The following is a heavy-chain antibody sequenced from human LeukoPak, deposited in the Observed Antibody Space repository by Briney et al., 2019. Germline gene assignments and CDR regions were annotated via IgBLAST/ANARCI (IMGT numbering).Heavy chain of an antibody. CDR3: ARGRVKYYYDSSGTDGMGV. Sequence: GGSLRLSCAASGFTVSSRYMSWVRQAPGKGLEWVSVIYSGGSTYYADSVKGRFTISRDNSKNTLYLQMNSLRAEDTAVYYCARGRVKYYYDSSGTDGMGVWGQGTTGTVSS. V-gene: IGHV3-53*01. CDR1: GFTVSSRY. D-gene: IGHD3-22*01. J-gene: IGHJ6*02. CDR2: IYSGGST.